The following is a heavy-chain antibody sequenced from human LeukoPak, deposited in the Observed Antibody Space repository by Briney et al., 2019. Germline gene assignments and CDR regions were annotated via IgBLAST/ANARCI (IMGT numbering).Heavy chain of an antibody. CDR2: IYYSGST. D-gene: IGHD6-19*01. Sequence: SETLSLTCTVSGGSISSYYWSWIRQPPGKGLEWIGYIYYSGSTNYNPSLKSRVTISVDTSKNQFSLKLSSVTAADTAVYYCAGRGIAVADYPYCRQGTLVTVSS. CDR1: GGSISSYY. J-gene: IGHJ4*02. CDR3: AGRGIAVADYPY. V-gene: IGHV4-59*08.